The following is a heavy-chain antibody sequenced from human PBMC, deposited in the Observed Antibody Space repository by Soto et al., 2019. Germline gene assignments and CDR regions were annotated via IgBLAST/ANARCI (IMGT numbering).Heavy chain of an antibody. V-gene: IGHV3-13*04. CDR2: IGTAGDT. Sequence: EVQLVESGGGLVQPGGSLRLSCAASGFTFSSYDIHWVRQATGKGLEWVSGIGTAGDTYYAGSVKGRFTISRENAKNSLYLQMNSPRAGDTAVYYCARGARGFDPWGQGTLVAVSS. J-gene: IGHJ5*02. CDR3: ARGARGFDP. CDR1: GFTFSSYD.